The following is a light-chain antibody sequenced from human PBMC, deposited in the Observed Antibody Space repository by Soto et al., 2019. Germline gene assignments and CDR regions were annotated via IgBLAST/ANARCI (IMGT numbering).Light chain of an antibody. CDR3: TSWTTSTTML. V-gene: IGLV2-14*03. CDR2: DVN. CDR1: SSDIGAYNF. J-gene: IGLJ2*01. Sequence: QSALTQPASVSGSPGQSITISCTGTSSDIGAYNFVSWYQQHPGKAPKLMLYDVNIRPSGVSNRFSGSKSGNTASLTISGLQAEDEADYYCTSWTTSTTMLFGGGATFTVL.